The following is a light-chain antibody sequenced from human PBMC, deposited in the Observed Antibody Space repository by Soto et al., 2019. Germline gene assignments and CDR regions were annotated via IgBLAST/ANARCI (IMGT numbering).Light chain of an antibody. J-gene: IGKJ1*01. CDR3: QQYNSYSPKK. V-gene: IGKV1-5*01. CDR2: DAS. CDR1: QSISSW. Sequence: DIQMTQSPSTLSASVAARVTITCRASQSISSWLAWYQQKPGKAPKLLIYDASSLESGVASRFSGSGSGTEFTLTISSLQPDDFATYCCQQYNSYSPKKFGQGTKV.